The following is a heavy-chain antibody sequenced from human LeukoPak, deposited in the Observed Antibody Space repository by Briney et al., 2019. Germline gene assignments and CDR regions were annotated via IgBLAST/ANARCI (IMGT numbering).Heavy chain of an antibody. CDR2: IFRDGST. Sequence: PGGSLRLSCAASGFNVRSSYMSWVRQAPGKGLEWVSVIFRDGSTYYGDSVRGRFSISRDNSKNMVYLQMNNLRAEDTAVYFCARDFFDFWSGSWVWGQGTLVTVSS. J-gene: IGHJ4*02. CDR1: GFNVRSSY. D-gene: IGHD3-3*01. V-gene: IGHV3-53*01. CDR3: ARDFFDFWSGSWV.